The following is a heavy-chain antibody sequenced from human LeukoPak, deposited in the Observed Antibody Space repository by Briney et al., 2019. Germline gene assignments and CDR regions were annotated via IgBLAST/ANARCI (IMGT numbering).Heavy chain of an antibody. CDR3: ARDSADDSSGYYPFDY. V-gene: IGHV3-7*01. CDR1: GFTFSSYW. D-gene: IGHD3-22*01. CDR2: IKQDGSEK. Sequence: PGGSLRLSCAASGFTFSSYWMSWVRQAPGKGLEWVANIKQDGSEKYYVDSVKGRFTISRDNAKNSLHLQMNSLRAEDTAVYYCARDSADDSSGYYPFDYWGQGTLVTVSS. J-gene: IGHJ4*02.